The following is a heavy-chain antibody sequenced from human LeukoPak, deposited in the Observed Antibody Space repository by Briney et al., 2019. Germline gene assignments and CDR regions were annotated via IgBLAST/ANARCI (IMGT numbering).Heavy chain of an antibody. Sequence: SETLSLTCTVSGGSISSGGYYWSWIRQHPGKGLEWIGYIYCSGSTYYNPSLKSRVTISVDTSKNQFSLKLSSVTAADTAVYYCARADTAMVTVDYWGQGTLVTVSS. D-gene: IGHD5-18*01. V-gene: IGHV4-31*03. CDR3: ARADTAMVTVDY. CDR2: IYCSGST. J-gene: IGHJ4*02. CDR1: GGSISSGGYY.